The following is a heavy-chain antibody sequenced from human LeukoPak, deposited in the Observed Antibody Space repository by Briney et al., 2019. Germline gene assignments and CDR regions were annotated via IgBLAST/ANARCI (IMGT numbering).Heavy chain of an antibody. V-gene: IGHV3-21*01. D-gene: IGHD6-19*01. Sequence: GGSLRLSCAAYGFTFSSYSMNWVRQAPGKGLEWVSSLDSSSAHILYADSVKGRFTISRDNAKNSLFLQMNGLRAEDTAVYYCARFEAVSANWFEPWGQGTLVTVSS. CDR3: ARFEAVSANWFEP. J-gene: IGHJ5*02. CDR1: GFTFSSYS. CDR2: LDSSSAHI.